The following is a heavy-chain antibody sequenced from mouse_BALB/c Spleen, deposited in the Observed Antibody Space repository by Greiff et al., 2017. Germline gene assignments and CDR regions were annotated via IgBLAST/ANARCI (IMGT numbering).Heavy chain of an antibody. V-gene: IGHV5-17*02. CDR2: ISSGSSTI. CDR1: GFTFSSFG. CDR3: ARSPRLITTSPYAMDY. D-gene: IGHD1-1*01. J-gene: IGHJ4*01. Sequence: EVQGVESGGGLVQPGGSRKLSCAASGFTFSSFGMHWVRQAPEKGLEWVAYISSGSSTIYYADTVKGRFTISRDNPKNTLFLQMTSLRSEDTAMYYCARSPRLITTSPYAMDYWGQGTSVTVSS.